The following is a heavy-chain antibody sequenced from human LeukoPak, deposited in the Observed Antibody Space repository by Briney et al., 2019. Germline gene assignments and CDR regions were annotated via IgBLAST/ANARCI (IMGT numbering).Heavy chain of an antibody. J-gene: IGHJ4*02. Sequence: ASVKVSCKASGYTFTDYYIHWVRQAPGQGLEWMGWINPYGGGTNYAEKFQGRVTMTRDTSITTAYMELSSLRSDDTAIYYCATLRRSGWYIGDWGQGTLVTVSS. CDR1: GYTFTDYY. V-gene: IGHV1-2*02. CDR2: INPYGGGT. D-gene: IGHD6-19*01. CDR3: ATLRRSGWYIGD.